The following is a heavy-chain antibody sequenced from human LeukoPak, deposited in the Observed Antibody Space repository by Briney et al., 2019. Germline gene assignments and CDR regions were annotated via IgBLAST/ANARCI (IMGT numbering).Heavy chain of an antibody. CDR2: IIPIFGTA. CDR1: GGTFSSYA. J-gene: IGHJ6*03. Sequence: GASVKVSCKASGGTFSSYAISWVRQAPGQGLEWMGGIIPIFGTANYAQKFQGRVTITADKSTSTAYMELRSLRSDDTAVYYCAREVDGTHYYYMDVWGKGTTVTVSS. CDR3: AREVDGTHYYYMDV. V-gene: IGHV1-69*06. D-gene: IGHD1-26*01.